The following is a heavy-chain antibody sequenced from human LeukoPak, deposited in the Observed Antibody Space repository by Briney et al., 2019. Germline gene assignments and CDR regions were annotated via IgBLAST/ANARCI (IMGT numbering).Heavy chain of an antibody. CDR3: ANRTGYRSGWYAVGGMDV. Sequence: ASVKVSCKASGGTFSSYAISWVRQAPGQGLEWMGRIIPILGIANYAQKFQGRVTITADKSTSTAYMELSSLRSEDTAVYYCANRTGYRSGWYAVGGMDVWGQGTRATVS. CDR2: IIPILGIA. D-gene: IGHD6-19*01. CDR1: GGTFSSYA. J-gene: IGHJ6*02. V-gene: IGHV1-69*04.